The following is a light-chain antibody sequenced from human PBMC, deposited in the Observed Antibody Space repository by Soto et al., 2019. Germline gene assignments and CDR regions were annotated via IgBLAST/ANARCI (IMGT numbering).Light chain of an antibody. CDR1: QSVANY. CDR3: QQYGSSSYT. CDR2: DAS. V-gene: IGKV3-20*01. Sequence: EIVLTQSPATLSLSPGERATLSCRASQSVANYLAWYQQRPGQAPRLLIYDASSRATGIPDRFSGSGSGTDFTLTISRLEPEDFAVYYCQQYGSSSYTFGQGTKLEIK. J-gene: IGKJ2*01.